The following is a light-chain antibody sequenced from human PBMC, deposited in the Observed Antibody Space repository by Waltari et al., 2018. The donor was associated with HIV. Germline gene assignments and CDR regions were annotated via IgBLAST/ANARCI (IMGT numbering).Light chain of an antibody. CDR3: QSYDSNLSGLV. Sequence: HSVLTQPPSVSGALGQKVTISCTGSRSHLGASYDVPWYQQVPGTAPRLLIHGNNYRPSGVPDRFSASRSGTSASLAITGLQADDEADYYCQSYDSNLSGLVFGGGTKLTVL. J-gene: IGLJ2*01. CDR2: GNN. CDR1: RSHLGASYD. V-gene: IGLV1-40*01.